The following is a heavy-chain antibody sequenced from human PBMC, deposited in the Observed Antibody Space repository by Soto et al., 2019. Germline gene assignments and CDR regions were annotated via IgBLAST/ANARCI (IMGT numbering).Heavy chain of an antibody. V-gene: IGHV4-4*02. Sequence: QVQLQESGPGLVKPSGTLSLTCAVSGVSISSHDWWTWVRQPPGKGLEWIGESHQSGNTNYTSSLETPATMSSDKSKTQFSAKLTSVTCADTAVYDWPNSDSSRFYWGHGTPVTVCS. J-gene: IGHJ4*01. CDR1: GVSISSHDW. CDR3: PNSDSSRFY. D-gene: IGHD6-13*01. CDR2: SHQSGNT.